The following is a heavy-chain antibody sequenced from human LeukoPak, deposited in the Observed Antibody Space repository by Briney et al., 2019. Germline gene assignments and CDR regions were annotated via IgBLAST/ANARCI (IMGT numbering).Heavy chain of an antibody. D-gene: IGHD3-22*01. CDR3: AKSMKGYYRFDY. Sequence: GGSLRLSCAASRLTFSNYAMSWVRHPPGKGLEWVSVISGSGGSAYYADSVKGRFTVSRDNSKNTLLLQMNSLRAEDTALYYCAKSMKGYYRFDYWGEGTVVTVSS. J-gene: IGHJ4*02. CDR2: ISGSGGSA. CDR1: RLTFSNYA. V-gene: IGHV3-23*01.